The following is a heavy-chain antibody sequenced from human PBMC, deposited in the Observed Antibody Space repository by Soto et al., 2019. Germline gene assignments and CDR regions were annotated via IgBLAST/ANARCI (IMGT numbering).Heavy chain of an antibody. V-gene: IGHV3-74*01. CDR3: ARVKRFFNYFDY. Sequence: LRLSCAASGFTFSSYWMHWVRQAPGKGLVWVSRINSDGSSTSYADSVKGRFTISRDNAKNTLYLQMNSLRAEDTAVYYCARVKRFFNYFDYWGQGTLVTVSS. CDR2: INSDGSST. CDR1: GFTFSSYW. J-gene: IGHJ4*02. D-gene: IGHD3-3*01.